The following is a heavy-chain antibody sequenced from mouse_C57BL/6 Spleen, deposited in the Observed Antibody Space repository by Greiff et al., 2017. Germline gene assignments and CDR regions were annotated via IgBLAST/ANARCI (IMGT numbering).Heavy chain of an antibody. D-gene: IGHD2-14*01. CDR2: INPNNGGT. CDR3: ARFLYDVVFSY. Sequence: VQLQQSGPELVKPGASVKIPCKASGYTFTDYNMDWVKQSHGKSLEWIGDINPNNGGTIYNQKFKGKVTLTVDKSSSTAYMELRSLTSEDTAVYYCARFLYDVVFSYWGQGTLVTVCA. V-gene: IGHV1-18*01. CDR1: GYTFTDYN. J-gene: IGHJ3*01.